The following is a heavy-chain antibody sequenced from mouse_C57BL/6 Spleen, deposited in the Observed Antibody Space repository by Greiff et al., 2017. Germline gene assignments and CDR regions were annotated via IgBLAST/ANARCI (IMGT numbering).Heavy chain of an antibody. CDR3: ASPYYGSAGYGFAY. CDR2: IYPRSGNT. D-gene: IGHD1-1*01. CDR1: GYTFTSYG. Sequence: QVQLQQSGAELARPGASVKLSCKASGYTFTSYGISWVKQRTGQGLEWIGEIYPRSGNTYYNEKFKGKATLTADKSSSTAYMELRSLTSEDSAVYFCASPYYGSAGYGFAYWGQGTLVTVSA. V-gene: IGHV1-81*01. J-gene: IGHJ3*01.